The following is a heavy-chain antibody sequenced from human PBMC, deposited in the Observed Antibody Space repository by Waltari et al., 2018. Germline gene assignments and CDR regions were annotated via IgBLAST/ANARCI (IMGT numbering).Heavy chain of an antibody. V-gene: IGHV1-2*02. CDR3: ARSGTSVSDRVVYDY. CDR1: GYTFIDYY. CDR2: INPSNGGP. Sequence: QVQLVQSGAEVKKPGASVKVSCKASGYTFIDYYMHWVRQAPGQGLEWMGWINPSNGGPNYAQKFQGRVTMTRDTSINTAYMELSRLRSDDAAVYYCARSGTSVSDRVVYDYWGQGTLVTVSS. D-gene: IGHD1-26*01. J-gene: IGHJ4*02.